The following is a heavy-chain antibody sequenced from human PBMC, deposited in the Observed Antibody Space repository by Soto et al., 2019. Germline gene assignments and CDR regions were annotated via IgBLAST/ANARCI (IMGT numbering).Heavy chain of an antibody. CDR2: ISGSGGST. Sequence: PGGSLRLSCAASGFNFSGSAMHWVRQAPGKGLEWVSVISGSGGSTYYADSVKGRFTISRDNSKNTLYLQMNSLRAEDTAVYYCAKDALRVRGEDWFDPWGQGTLVTVSS. CDR1: GFNFSGSA. D-gene: IGHD3-10*01. CDR3: AKDALRVRGEDWFDP. V-gene: IGHV3-23*01. J-gene: IGHJ5*02.